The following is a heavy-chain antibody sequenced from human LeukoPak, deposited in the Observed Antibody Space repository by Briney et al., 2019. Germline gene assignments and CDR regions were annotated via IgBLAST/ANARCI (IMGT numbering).Heavy chain of an antibody. CDR1: GGSLASYY. V-gene: IGHV4-59*08. CDR3: ARHLAWYGTGSYYAYYYYGLDV. Sequence: SETLSLTCTVSGGSLASYYWSWLRQPPGQGLEWIGYISDTGSTNYNPSLQSRVTMSVDTSNKYFSLKLRSVTAADTAVYYCARHLAWYGTGSYYAYYYYGLDVWGQGTTVTVSS. J-gene: IGHJ6*02. D-gene: IGHD3-10*01. CDR2: ISDTGST.